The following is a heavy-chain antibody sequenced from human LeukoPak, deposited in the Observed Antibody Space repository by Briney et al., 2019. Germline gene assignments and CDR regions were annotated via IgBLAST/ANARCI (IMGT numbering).Heavy chain of an antibody. Sequence: SETLSLTCTVSGGSISSSSYYWGWIRQPPGKGLEWIGSIYYSGSTYYNPSLKSRVTISVDTSKSQFSLKLSSVTAADTAVYYCARDLSGYSSSYGYWGQGTLVTVSS. CDR1: GGSISSSSYY. V-gene: IGHV4-39*07. CDR3: ARDLSGYSSSYGY. J-gene: IGHJ4*02. D-gene: IGHD6-6*01. CDR2: IYYSGST.